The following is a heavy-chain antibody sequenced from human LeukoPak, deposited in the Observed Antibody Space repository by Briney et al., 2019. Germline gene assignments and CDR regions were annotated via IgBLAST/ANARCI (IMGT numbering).Heavy chain of an antibody. Sequence: GGSLRLSCAASGFTFSSYSMNWVRQAPGKGLEWVSSITSSSSYIYYADSVKGRFTISRDNAKNSLYLQMNSLRAEDTAVYYCASSVGDYDSSGYSWGQGTLVTVSS. J-gene: IGHJ5*02. V-gene: IGHV3-21*01. CDR2: ITSSSSYI. D-gene: IGHD3-22*01. CDR1: GFTFSSYS. CDR3: ASSVGDYDSSGYS.